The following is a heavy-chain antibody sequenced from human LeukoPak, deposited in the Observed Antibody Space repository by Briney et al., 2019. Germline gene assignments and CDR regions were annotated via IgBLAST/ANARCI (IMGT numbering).Heavy chain of an antibody. Sequence: PGGSLRLSCAASGFTFSSYSMNWVRQAPGKGLEWVSSISSSSSYIYYADSVKGRFTISRDNAKNSLYLQMNSLSAEDKAVYYCARAATVAGITSWGQGTLVTVSS. CDR2: ISSSSSYI. CDR1: GFTFSSYS. CDR3: ARAATVAGITS. V-gene: IGHV3-21*01. J-gene: IGHJ5*02. D-gene: IGHD6-19*01.